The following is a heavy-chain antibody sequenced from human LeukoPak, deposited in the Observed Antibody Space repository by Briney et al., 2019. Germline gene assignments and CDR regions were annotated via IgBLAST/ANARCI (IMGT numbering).Heavy chain of an antibody. J-gene: IGHJ4*02. CDR1: GFTFSSYW. Sequence: PGGSLRLSCAASGFTFSSYWMSWVRQAPGKGLEWVSSISSSSSYIYYADSVKGRFTISRDNAKNSLYLQMNSLRAEDTAVYYCARARYDGSGYYSIFDYWGQGTLVTVSS. D-gene: IGHD3-22*01. CDR2: ISSSSSYI. CDR3: ARARYDGSGYYSIFDY. V-gene: IGHV3-21*01.